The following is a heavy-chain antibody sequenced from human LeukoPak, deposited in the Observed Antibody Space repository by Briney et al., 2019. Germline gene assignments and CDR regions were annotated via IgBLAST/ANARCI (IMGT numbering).Heavy chain of an antibody. CDR3: ARGYNDATDYFDH. CDR1: GFTFSSYL. V-gene: IGHV3-7*01. CDR2: IKQDGSEK. D-gene: IGHD5-12*01. Sequence: PGGSLRLSCAASGFTFSSYLMSWFRQAPGMGLEWVAIIKQDGSEKYHVDSVKGRFTISRDNAKNSLSLQMNSLRAEDTAVYFCARGYNDATDYFDHWGQGTLVTVSS. J-gene: IGHJ4*02.